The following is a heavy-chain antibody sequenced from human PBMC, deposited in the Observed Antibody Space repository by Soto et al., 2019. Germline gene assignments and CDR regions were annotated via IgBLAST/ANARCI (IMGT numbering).Heavy chain of an antibody. V-gene: IGHV1-69*13. D-gene: IGHD4-17*01. Sequence: SVKVSCKASGGTFSSHAISWVRQAPGQGLEWMGGIIPIFGTANYAQKFQGRVTITADESTSTAYMELSSLRSEDTAVYYCARAKDDYGDYDYDAFDIWGQGTMVTVSS. J-gene: IGHJ3*02. CDR3: ARAKDDYGDYDYDAFDI. CDR2: IIPIFGTA. CDR1: GGTFSSHA.